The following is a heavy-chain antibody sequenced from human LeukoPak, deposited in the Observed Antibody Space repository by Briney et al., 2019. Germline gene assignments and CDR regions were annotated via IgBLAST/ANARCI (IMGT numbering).Heavy chain of an antibody. CDR3: ARPYYDSSGYYRYYFDY. V-gene: IGHV1-46*01. CDR1: GYTFTSYY. D-gene: IGHD3-22*01. Sequence: ASVKVSCKASGYTFTSYYMHWVRQAPGQGLEWMVIINPSGGSTSYAQKFQGRVTMTRDTSTSTVYMELSSLRSEDTAVYYCARPYYDSSGYYRYYFDYWGQGTLVTVSS. CDR2: INPSGGST. J-gene: IGHJ4*02.